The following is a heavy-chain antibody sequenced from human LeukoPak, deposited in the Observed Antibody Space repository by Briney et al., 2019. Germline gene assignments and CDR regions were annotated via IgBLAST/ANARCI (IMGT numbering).Heavy chain of an antibody. CDR2: IRYDGSNK. J-gene: IGHJ1*01. V-gene: IGHV3-30*02. Sequence: GGSLRLSCAASGFTFSSYGMHWVRQAPGKGLEWVAFIRYDGSNKYYADSVKGRFTISRDNSKNTLYLQMNSLRAEDTAVYYCAKDQVVVVPAEMQHWGQGTLVTVSS. CDR3: AKDQVVVVPAEMQH. D-gene: IGHD2-2*01. CDR1: GFTFSSYG.